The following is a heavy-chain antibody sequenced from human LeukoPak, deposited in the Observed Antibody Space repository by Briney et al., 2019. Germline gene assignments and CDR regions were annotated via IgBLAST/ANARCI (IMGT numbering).Heavy chain of an antibody. J-gene: IGHJ4*02. Sequence: PGGSLRLSCAASGFTVSSNYMSWVRQAPGKGLEWVSVIYSGGSTYYADSVKGRFTISRHHYKNKLYLKMNRLRVEDTAVYYCAGMGIATPGAQFDYWRQETLVTVSS. CDR2: IYSGGST. CDR1: GFTVSSNY. D-gene: IGHD6-13*01. CDR3: AGMGIATPGAQFDY. V-gene: IGHV3-53*01.